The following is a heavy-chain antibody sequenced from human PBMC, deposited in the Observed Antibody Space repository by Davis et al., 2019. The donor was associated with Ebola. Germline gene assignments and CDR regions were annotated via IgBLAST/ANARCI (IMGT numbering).Heavy chain of an antibody. CDR1: GGSISSSSYY. V-gene: IGHV4-39*01. CDR2: IYYSGST. J-gene: IGHJ4*02. CDR3: ARWAKLRLNDY. D-gene: IGHD1-7*01. Sequence: PSETLSLTCTVSGGSISSSSYYWGWIRQPPGKGLEWIGSIYYSGSTNYNPSLKSRVTISVDTSKNQFSLKLSSVTAADTAVYYCARWAKLRLNDYWGQGTLVTVSS.